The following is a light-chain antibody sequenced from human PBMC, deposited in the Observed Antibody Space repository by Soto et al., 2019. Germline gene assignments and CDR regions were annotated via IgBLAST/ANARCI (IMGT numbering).Light chain of an antibody. CDR1: SSDVGSYNL. V-gene: IGLV2-23*02. J-gene: IGLJ3*02. CDR2: EVS. CDR3: CSYAGSSTCV. Sequence: QSALTQPASVSGSPGQSITISCTGTSSDVGSYNLVSWYQQHPGKAPKLMIYEVSKRPSGVSNRFSGSKSGNTASLTISGLQAADEADYYCCSYAGSSTCVFGGGTKVTVL.